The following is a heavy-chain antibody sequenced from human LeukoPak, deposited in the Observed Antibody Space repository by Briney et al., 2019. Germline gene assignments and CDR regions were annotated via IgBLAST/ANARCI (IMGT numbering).Heavy chain of an antibody. CDR2: ISGSGGST. CDR1: GFTFISYA. J-gene: IGHJ4*02. V-gene: IGHV3-23*01. D-gene: IGHD3-3*01. CDR3: AKDRSGSFDY. Sequence: PGGSLRLSCAASGFTFISYAMSWVRQAPGKGLEWVSGISGSGGSTYYADSVKGRFIISRDNSKNTLYLQMNSLRAEDTAVYYCAKDRSGSFDYWGQGTLVTVSS.